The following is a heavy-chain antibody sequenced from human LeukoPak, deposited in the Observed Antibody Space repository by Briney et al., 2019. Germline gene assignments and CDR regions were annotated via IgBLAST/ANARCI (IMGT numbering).Heavy chain of an antibody. CDR2: IIPIFGTA. CDR1: GGTFSSYA. Sequence: ASVKVSCKASGGTFSSYAIGWVRQAPGQGLEWMGGIIPIFGTANYAQKFQGRVTITADESTSTAYMELSSLRSEDTAVYYCARGVKGSGYEYYFDYWGQGTLVTVSS. CDR3: ARGVKGSGYEYYFDY. V-gene: IGHV1-69*13. D-gene: IGHD5-12*01. J-gene: IGHJ4*02.